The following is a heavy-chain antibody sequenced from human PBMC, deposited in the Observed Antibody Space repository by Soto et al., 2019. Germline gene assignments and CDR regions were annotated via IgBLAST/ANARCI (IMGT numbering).Heavy chain of an antibody. CDR3: ARDKREDTAMDPYYFDY. J-gene: IGHJ4*02. CDR1: GGSISSYY. D-gene: IGHD5-18*01. Sequence: SETLSLTCTVSGGSISSYYWSWIRQPPGKGLEWIGYIYYSGSTNYNPSLKSRVTISVDTSKNQSSLKLSSVTAADTAVYYCARDKREDTAMDPYYFDYWGQGTLVT. CDR2: IYYSGST. V-gene: IGHV4-59*01.